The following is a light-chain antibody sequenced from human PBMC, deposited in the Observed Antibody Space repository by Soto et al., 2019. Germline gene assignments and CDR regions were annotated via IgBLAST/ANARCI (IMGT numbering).Light chain of an antibody. V-gene: IGKV1-39*01. CDR1: RTISNF. CDR2: AAS. J-gene: IGKJ1*01. CDR3: QQGFSTPWT. Sequence: DIQKTQSPSSLSASVGDRVTITCRASRTISNFLSWYQQKPRRAPKLLIYAASTLQAGVTSRFIGSGSGTDFTLTISSLQPEDSATYYCQQGFSTPWTFGQGTKVEIK.